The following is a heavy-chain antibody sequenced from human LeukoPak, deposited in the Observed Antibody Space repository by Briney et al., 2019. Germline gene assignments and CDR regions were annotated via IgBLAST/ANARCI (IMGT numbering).Heavy chain of an antibody. CDR2: ISHGGST. V-gene: IGHV4-34*01. CDR1: GGSFSGYY. Sequence: SETLSLTCAVYGGSFSGYYWSWIRQPPGKGLEWIGEISHGGSTHYNPSLKSRVTISLDTSKNQFSLKLSSVTAADTAMYYCATHLQGITYYYFDYWGQGTLVPVSS. D-gene: IGHD1-14*01. J-gene: IGHJ4*02. CDR3: ATHLQGITYYYFDY.